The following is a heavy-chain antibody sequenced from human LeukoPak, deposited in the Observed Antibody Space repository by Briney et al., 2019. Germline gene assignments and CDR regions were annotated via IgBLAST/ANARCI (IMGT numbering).Heavy chain of an antibody. CDR3: TTAEKWELRGRPDY. J-gene: IGHJ4*02. Sequence: GSLRLSCAASGFTFSNAWMSWIRQAPGKGLEWVGRIKSKTDGGTTDYAAPVKGRFTISRDDSKNTLYLQMNSLKTEDTAVYYCTTAEKWELRGRPDYWGQGTLVTVSS. D-gene: IGHD1-26*01. CDR1: GFTFSNAW. CDR2: IKSKTDGGTT. V-gene: IGHV3-15*01.